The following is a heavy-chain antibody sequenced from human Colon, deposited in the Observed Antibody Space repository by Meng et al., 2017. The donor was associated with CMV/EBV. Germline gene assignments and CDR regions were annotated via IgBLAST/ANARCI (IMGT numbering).Heavy chain of an antibody. CDR3: AKGVKGWVSPPDY. D-gene: IGHD6-19*01. CDR1: GFTFSSYA. V-gene: IGHV3-23*03. CDR2: TYSGGSST. Sequence: GESLKLSCAASGFTFSSYAMSWVRQAPGKGLEWVSVTYSGGSSTYYVDSVKGRFTISRDNSKNTLYLQMNSLRAEDTALYYCAKGVKGWVSPPDYWGQGTLVTVSS. J-gene: IGHJ4*02.